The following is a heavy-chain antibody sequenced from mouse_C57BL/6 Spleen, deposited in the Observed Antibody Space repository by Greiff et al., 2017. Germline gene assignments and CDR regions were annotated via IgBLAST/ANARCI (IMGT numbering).Heavy chain of an antibody. J-gene: IGHJ3*01. CDR3: CGNDYGFAY. V-gene: IGHV8-12*01. CDR1: GFSLRTSGMG. CDR2: VSWDDDK. Sequence: QVTLKVSGPGILQSSQTLSLTCSFSGFSLRTSGMGVSWIRQPSGKGLEWLAHVSWDDDKRYNPSLKSRLTISKDTSRNQVFLKIASVDTADTATYYCCGNDYGFAYWGQGTLVTVSA. D-gene: IGHD2-4*01.